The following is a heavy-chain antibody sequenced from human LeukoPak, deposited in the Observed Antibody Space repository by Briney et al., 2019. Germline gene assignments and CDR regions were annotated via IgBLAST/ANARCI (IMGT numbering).Heavy chain of an antibody. CDR2: IFQSGET. CDR1: GASIISDNW. Sequence: PSGTLSPTCDVSGASIISDNWWSWVRQPPGRGLEWIGEIFQSGETHYSPSLKSRVSLSVDKSKNQVSVRLSSVTAADTAVYYCVRIDGPGSYFDFWGQGTLVTVSS. V-gene: IGHV4-4*02. D-gene: IGHD3-10*01. CDR3: VRIDGPGSYFDF. J-gene: IGHJ4*02.